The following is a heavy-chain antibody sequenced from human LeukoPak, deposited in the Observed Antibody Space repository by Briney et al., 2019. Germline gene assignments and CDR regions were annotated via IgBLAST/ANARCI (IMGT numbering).Heavy chain of an antibody. V-gene: IGHV3-43*01. CDR1: GFTFDDYT. Sequence: GGSLRLSCAASGFTFDDYTMHWVRQAPGKGLEWVSLINWDGITTYYADSVKGRFTISRDNAKNSLYLQMNSLRAEDTAVYYCAELGITMIGGVWGKGTTVTISS. CDR3: AELGITMIGGV. D-gene: IGHD3-10*02. CDR2: INWDGITT. J-gene: IGHJ6*04.